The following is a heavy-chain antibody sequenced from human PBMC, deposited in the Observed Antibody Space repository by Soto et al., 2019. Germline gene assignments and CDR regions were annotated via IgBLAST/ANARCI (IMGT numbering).Heavy chain of an antibody. V-gene: IGHV3-30*18. J-gene: IGHJ4*01. D-gene: IGHD3-22*01. CDR2: ISYDGSNK. Sequence: QVQLVESGGGVVQPGRSLRLSCAASGFTFSSYGMHWVRQAPGKGLEWVAVISYDGSNKYYADSVKGRFTISRDNSKNTLYLQMNSLRAEDTAVYYCAKDAFPYYYDSSGYFVYWGHGTLVTVSS. CDR1: GFTFSSYG. CDR3: AKDAFPYYYDSSGYFVY.